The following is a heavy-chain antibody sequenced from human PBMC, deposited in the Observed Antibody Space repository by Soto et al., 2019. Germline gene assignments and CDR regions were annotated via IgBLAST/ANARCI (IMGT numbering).Heavy chain of an antibody. J-gene: IGHJ4*02. Sequence: LSLTCAVSGYSISSGYYWGWIRQPPGKGLEWIGSIYHSGSTYYNPSLKSRVTISVDTSKNQFSLKLSSVTAADTAVYYCARVAAAGLDYWGQGTLVTVSS. D-gene: IGHD6-13*01. V-gene: IGHV4-38-2*01. CDR3: ARVAAAGLDY. CDR1: GYSISSGYY. CDR2: IYHSGST.